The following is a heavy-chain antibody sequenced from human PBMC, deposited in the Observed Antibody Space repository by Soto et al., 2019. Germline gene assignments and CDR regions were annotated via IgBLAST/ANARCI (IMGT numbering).Heavy chain of an antibody. CDR1: GGSISSSSYY. CDR3: ARRRDSHSPHNY. J-gene: IGHJ4*02. V-gene: IGHV4-39*01. D-gene: IGHD3-3*01. Sequence: SETLSLTCTVSGGSISSSSYYWGWIRQPPGKGLEWIGSIYYSGSTYYNPSLKSRVTISVDTSKNQFSLKLSSVTAADTAVYYCARRRDSHSPHNYWGQGTLVTVSS. CDR2: IYYSGST.